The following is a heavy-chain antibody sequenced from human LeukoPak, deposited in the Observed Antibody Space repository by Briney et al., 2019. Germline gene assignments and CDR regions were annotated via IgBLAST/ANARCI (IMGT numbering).Heavy chain of an antibody. D-gene: IGHD4-17*01. CDR2: INHSGST. V-gene: IGHV4-34*01. CDR1: GGSFSGYY. J-gene: IGHJ3*02. CDR3: AGATDYDALDI. Sequence: PSETLSLTCAVYGGSFSGYYWSWIRQPPGKGLEWIGEINHSGSTNYNPSLKSRVTISVDTSKNQFSLKLSSVTAADTAVYYCAGATDYDALDIWGQGTMVTVSS.